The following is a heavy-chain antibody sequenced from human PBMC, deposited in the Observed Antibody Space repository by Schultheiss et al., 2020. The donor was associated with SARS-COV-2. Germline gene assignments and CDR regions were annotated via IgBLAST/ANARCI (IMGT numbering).Heavy chain of an antibody. CDR1: GFTFSSYG. D-gene: IGHD2-8*02. J-gene: IGHJ4*02. CDR2: IKSKTDGGTT. Sequence: GGSLRLSCAASGFTFSSYGMHWVRQAPGKGLEWVGRIKSKTDGGTTDYAAPVKGRFTISRDNSKNTLFLQMSSLRAEDTAVYYCAREHPLLMGLDYWGQGTLVTVSS. CDR3: AREHPLLMGLDY. V-gene: IGHV3-15*01.